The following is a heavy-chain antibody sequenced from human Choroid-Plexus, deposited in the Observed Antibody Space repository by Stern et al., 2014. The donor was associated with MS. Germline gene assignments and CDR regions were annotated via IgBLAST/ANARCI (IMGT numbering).Heavy chain of an antibody. V-gene: IGHV3-30*18. CDR1: GFTFGSCA. D-gene: IGHD2/OR15-2a*01. CDR3: AKDRQYLTYFFDH. CDR2: VSYDGSNK. Sequence: QAQLVQSGGGVVKPGRPLRLSCVASGFTFGSCAMHWVRQAPGKGLEWVAGVSYDGSNKYYADSVKGRFTISRDNSQNTLYMQMSSLRPEDTAVYYCAKDRQYLTYFFDHWGQGSLVTVSS. J-gene: IGHJ5*02.